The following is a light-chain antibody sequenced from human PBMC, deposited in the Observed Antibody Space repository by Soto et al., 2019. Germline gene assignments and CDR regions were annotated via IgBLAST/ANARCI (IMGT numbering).Light chain of an antibody. V-gene: IGLV2-8*01. J-gene: IGLJ2*01. CDR1: SSDVCGYNS. CDR2: EVS. Sequence: QSALTQPPSASGSPGQSVTISCTGTSSDVCGYNSVSWYQQHPGKAPRLMIYEVSKRPSGVPDRFSGSKSGSTASLTVSGLQAEDEADYYCSSYAGRLVFGGGTKLTVL. CDR3: SSYAGRLV.